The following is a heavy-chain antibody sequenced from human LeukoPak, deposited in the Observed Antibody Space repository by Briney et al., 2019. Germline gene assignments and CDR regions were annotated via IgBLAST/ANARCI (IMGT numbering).Heavy chain of an antibody. J-gene: IGHJ4*02. D-gene: IGHD3-3*01. Sequence: PSETLSLTCTVSGGSISSYYWGWIRQPAGKGLEWIGRIYTSGSTNYNPSLKSRVTMSVDTSKNQFSLKLSSVTAADTAVYYCARGPMFFGVAYCDYWGQGTLVTVSS. CDR1: GGSISSYY. CDR2: IYTSGST. CDR3: ARGPMFFGVAYCDY. V-gene: IGHV4-4*07.